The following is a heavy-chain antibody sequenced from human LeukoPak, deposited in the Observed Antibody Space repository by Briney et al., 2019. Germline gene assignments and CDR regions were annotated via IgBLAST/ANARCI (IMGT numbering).Heavy chain of an antibody. Sequence: PGGSLRLSCAASGFTFSSYGMHWVGQAPGKGLDWVAVISYDGSNKYYADSVKGRFTISRDNSKNTLYLQMNSLRAEATAVYSCAKDSNLEYFDYWGQGTLVTVSS. J-gene: IGHJ4*02. CDR3: AKDSNLEYFDY. CDR1: GFTFSSYG. D-gene: IGHD1-1*01. CDR2: ISYDGSNK. V-gene: IGHV3-30*18.